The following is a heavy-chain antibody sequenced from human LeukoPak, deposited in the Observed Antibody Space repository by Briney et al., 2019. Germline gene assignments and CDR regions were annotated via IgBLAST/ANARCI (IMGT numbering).Heavy chain of an antibody. CDR3: AKAPWSGFDP. CDR2: ISSSSSYI. V-gene: IGHV3-21*04. J-gene: IGHJ5*02. Sequence: GGSLRLSCAASGFTFSSYSMNWVRQAPGKGLEWVSSISSSSSYIYYADSVKGRFTISRDNAKNSLYLQMNSLRADDTAVYYCAKAPWSGFDPWGQGTLVTVSS. D-gene: IGHD2-8*01. CDR1: GFTFSSYS.